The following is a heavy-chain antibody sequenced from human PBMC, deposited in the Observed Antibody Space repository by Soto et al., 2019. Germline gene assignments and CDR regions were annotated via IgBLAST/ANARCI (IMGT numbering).Heavy chain of an antibody. V-gene: IGHV4-38-2*01. CDR1: GYSISSGYY. D-gene: IGHD6-19*01. CDR3: ARVPGIAVAGTDY. CDR2: IYHSGST. Sequence: SETLSLTCAVSGYSISSGYYWGWIRQPPGKGLEWIGSIYHSGSTYYNPSLKSRVTISVDTSKNQFSLKLSSVTAADTAVYYCARVPGIAVAGTDYWGQGTLVTVSS. J-gene: IGHJ4*02.